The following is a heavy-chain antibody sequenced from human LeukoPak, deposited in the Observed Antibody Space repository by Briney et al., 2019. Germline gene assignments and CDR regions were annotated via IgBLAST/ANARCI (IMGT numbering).Heavy chain of an antibody. J-gene: IGHJ4*02. CDR3: ARDYADYVGYFFFDY. Sequence: GGSLRLYCAASGSTFNNNAMNWVRQAPGQGLEWVSSLSGGGETTYYADSAKGRFTISRDNSQNTLYLQMNSLRAEDTAVYYCARDYADYVGYFFFDYWGQGTPVTVSS. CDR2: LSGGGETT. D-gene: IGHD4-17*01. CDR1: GSTFNNNA. V-gene: IGHV3-23*01.